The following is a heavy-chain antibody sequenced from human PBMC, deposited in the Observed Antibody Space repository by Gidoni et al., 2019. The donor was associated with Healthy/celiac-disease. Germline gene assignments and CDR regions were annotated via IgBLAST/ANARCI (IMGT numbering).Heavy chain of an antibody. V-gene: IGHV3-48*02. Sequence: EVQLVESGGGLVQPGGSLRLSCAASGFTFRSYSMNWVRQAPGKGLEWVSYISSSSSTIYYADSVKGRFTISRDNAKNSLYLQMNSLRDEDTAVYYCARDREQWLVPGPIDYWGQGTLVTVSS. D-gene: IGHD6-19*01. CDR2: ISSSSSTI. CDR3: ARDREQWLVPGPIDY. CDR1: GFTFRSYS. J-gene: IGHJ4*02.